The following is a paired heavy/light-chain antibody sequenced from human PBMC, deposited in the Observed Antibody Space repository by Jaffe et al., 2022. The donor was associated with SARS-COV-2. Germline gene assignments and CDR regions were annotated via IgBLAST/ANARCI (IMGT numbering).Light chain of an antibody. Sequence: QSVLTQPPSVSAAPGQKVTISCSGSTSNIVNNYICWYQQLPGTAPRLLIYEDNKRPSGIPDRFSGSKSGTSATLGITGLQTGDEADYYCGTWDSSLSGGVFGGGTKLTVL. CDR1: TSNIVNNY. CDR2: EDN. V-gene: IGLV1-51*02. CDR3: GTWDSSLSGGV. J-gene: IGLJ3*02.
Heavy chain of an antibody. CDR3: ARDLGSGSDYYYYYGVDV. J-gene: IGHJ6*02. Sequence: EVQLVESGGGLVQRGGSLRLSCAASGFAFSRYSLNWVRQAPGKGLEWISYISTRSNIIYYADSVKGRFTISRDNARNSVYLQMNSLRVEDTAVYYCARDLGSGSDYYYYYGVDVWGQGTTVTVSS. D-gene: IGHD3-10*01. V-gene: IGHV3-48*01. CDR1: GFAFSRYS. CDR2: ISTRSNII.